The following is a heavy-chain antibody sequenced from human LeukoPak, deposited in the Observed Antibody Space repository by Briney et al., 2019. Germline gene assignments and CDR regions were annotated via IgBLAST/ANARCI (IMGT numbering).Heavy chain of an antibody. CDR2: INPSGGSA. D-gene: IGHD3-10*01. CDR3: ARGLGSGSYYGS. J-gene: IGHJ5*02. V-gene: IGHV1-46*01. CDR1: GYTFTSYL. Sequence: GASVKVSCKASGYTFTSYLMHWVRQAPGQGLEWRGIINPSGGSATYAQKFQGRVTMTRDPSTRTVYMELSSLRSADTAVYFCARGLGSGSYYGSWGQGTLVAVSS.